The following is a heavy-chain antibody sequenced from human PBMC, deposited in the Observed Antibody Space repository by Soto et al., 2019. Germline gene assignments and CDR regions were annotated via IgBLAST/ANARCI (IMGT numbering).Heavy chain of an antibody. CDR2: IYPGDSDT. J-gene: IGHJ5*02. CDR3: ARLTYCSGGSCYFDDWNWFDP. D-gene: IGHD2-15*01. Sequence: GESLKSSCKGSGYSFTSYWIGWVRQMPGKGLEWMGIIYPGDSDTRYSPSFQGQVTISADKSISTAYLQWSSLKASDTAMYYCARLTYCSGGSCYFDDWNWFDPWGQGTLVTVSS. CDR1: GYSFTSYW. V-gene: IGHV5-51*01.